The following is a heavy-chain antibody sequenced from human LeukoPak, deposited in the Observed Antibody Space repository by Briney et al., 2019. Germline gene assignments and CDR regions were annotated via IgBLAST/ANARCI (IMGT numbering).Heavy chain of an antibody. CDR2: IYHSGST. CDR1: GGSISSGGYS. D-gene: IGHD4-11*01. V-gene: IGHV4-30-2*01. Sequence: SETLSLTCAVSGGSISSGGYSWSWIRQPPGKGLEWIGYIYHSGSTNYNPSLKSRVTISVDTSKNQFSLKLSSVTAADTAVYYCARRMAVTTHYYYYGMDVWGQGTTVTVSS. CDR3: ARRMAVTTHYYYYGMDV. J-gene: IGHJ6*02.